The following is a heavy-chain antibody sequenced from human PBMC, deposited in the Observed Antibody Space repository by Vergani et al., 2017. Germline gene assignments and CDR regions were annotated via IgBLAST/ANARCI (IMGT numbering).Heavy chain of an antibody. CDR3: ARDHRDYNNYPGTFDI. CDR1: GFTFNHYA. CDR2: ISNRGNTI. V-gene: IGHV3-48*01. D-gene: IGHD5-24*01. J-gene: IGHJ3*02. Sequence: EVQLLESGGDLVQPGGSLRLSCAASGFTFNHYAMNWVRQAPGKGLEWVSYISNRGNTIEYADSVKGRFSISRDNAKSSFFLQMDSLRAEDTAVYYCARDHRDYNNYPGTFDIWGQGSMVTVSS.